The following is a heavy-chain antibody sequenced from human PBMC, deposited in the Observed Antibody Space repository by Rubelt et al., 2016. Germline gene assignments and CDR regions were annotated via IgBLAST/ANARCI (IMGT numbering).Heavy chain of an antibody. V-gene: IGHV4-34*01. CDR3: ARPADGVLGDYYDSSAYLI. Sequence: QVQLQQWGAGLLKPSETLSLTCAVYGGSFSDYYWNWIRQPPGKGLEWIGEISHRGSTNYNPSLKSRVTLSVDTSNNDLSRRLGPVTAADTAVYYCARPADGVLGDYYDSSAYLIWGLGTRVSVSS. J-gene: IGHJ4*02. CDR2: ISHRGST. CDR1: GGSFSDYY. D-gene: IGHD3-22*01.